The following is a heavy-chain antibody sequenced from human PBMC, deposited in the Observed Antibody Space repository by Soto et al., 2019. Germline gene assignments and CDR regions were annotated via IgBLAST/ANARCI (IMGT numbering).Heavy chain of an antibody. CDR3: ARTGYSSGWYKSWFDY. J-gene: IGHJ4*02. CDR1: GFTFSSYA. V-gene: IGHV3-30-3*01. CDR2: ISYDGSNK. D-gene: IGHD6-19*01. Sequence: QVQLVASGGGVVQPGRSLRLSCAASGFTFSSYAMHWVRQAPGKGLEWVAVISYDGSNKYYADSVKGRFTISRDNSKNTLYLQMNCLRAEDTAVYYCARTGYSSGWYKSWFDYWGQGTLVTVSS.